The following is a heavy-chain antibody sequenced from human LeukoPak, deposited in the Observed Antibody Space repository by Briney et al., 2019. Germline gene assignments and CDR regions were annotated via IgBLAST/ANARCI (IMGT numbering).Heavy chain of an antibody. J-gene: IGHJ4*02. V-gene: IGHV4-34*01. CDR2: INHSGST. D-gene: IGHD5-12*01. Sequence: SETLSLTCAVYGGSFSGYYWSWIRQPPGKGLEWIGEINHSGSTNYNPSLKSRVTISVDTSKNQFSLELSSVTAADTAVYYCARVRSGYARDFDYWGQGTLVTVSS. CDR3: ARVRSGYARDFDY. CDR1: GGSFSGYY.